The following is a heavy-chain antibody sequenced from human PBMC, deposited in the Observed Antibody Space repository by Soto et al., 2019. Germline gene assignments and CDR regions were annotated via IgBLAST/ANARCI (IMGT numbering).Heavy chain of an antibody. D-gene: IGHD3-10*01. CDR2: INHSGST. CDR3: ARGHGSGSYYNN. CDR1: GGSFSGYY. V-gene: IGHV4-34*01. J-gene: IGHJ4*02. Sequence: SETLSLTCAVYGGSFSGYYWSWIRQPPGKGLEWIGEINHSGSTNYNPSLKSRVTISVDTSKNQFSLKLSSVTAADTAVYYCARGHGSGSYYNNWGQGTLVTVSS.